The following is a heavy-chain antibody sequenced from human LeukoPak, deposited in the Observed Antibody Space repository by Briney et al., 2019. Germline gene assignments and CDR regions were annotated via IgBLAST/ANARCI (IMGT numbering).Heavy chain of an antibody. D-gene: IGHD3-10*01. CDR1: GFTFSSYA. Sequence: GGSLRLSCAASGFTFSSYAMSWVRQAPGKGLEWVSAISGSGGSTYYADSVKGRFTISRDNSKNTLYLQMNSLRAEDTAVYYCAKDSGLSGYYGSGSYNYWGQGTLVTVSS. CDR3: AKDSGLSGYYGSGSYNY. V-gene: IGHV3-23*01. CDR2: ISGSGGST. J-gene: IGHJ4*02.